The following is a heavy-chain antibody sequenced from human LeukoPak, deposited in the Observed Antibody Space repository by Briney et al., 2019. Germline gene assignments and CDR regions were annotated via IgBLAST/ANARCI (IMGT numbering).Heavy chain of an antibody. CDR2: ISSECLI. V-gene: IGHV3-53*01. J-gene: IGHJ5*02. CDR1: GVAMNSYY. Sequence: PGGSLSLSCAVAGVAMNSYYMGWARQAPGKGLEWVSLISSECLIYYADSVKGRFTISRDNSKNTLYLQMNSLRAEDTAFYYCARGRGGAWGQGALVTVSS. CDR3: ARGRGGA. D-gene: IGHD2-15*01.